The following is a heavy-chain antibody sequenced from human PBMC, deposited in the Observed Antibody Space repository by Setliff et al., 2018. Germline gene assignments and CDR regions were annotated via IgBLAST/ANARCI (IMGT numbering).Heavy chain of an antibody. J-gene: IGHJ4*02. Sequence: QAGGSLRLSCAATGLTFSNYAVGWVRQAPGRGLEWVSTITGGGDKTYYADSVKGRFTISKDNSKNTIFLQMDSLRAEDTAVYYCAKSSGSSSSTNLEYLGPGTLVTVSS. CDR2: ITGGGDKT. CDR3: AKSSGSSSSTNLEY. D-gene: IGHD6-6*01. V-gene: IGHV3-23*01. CDR1: GLTFSNYA.